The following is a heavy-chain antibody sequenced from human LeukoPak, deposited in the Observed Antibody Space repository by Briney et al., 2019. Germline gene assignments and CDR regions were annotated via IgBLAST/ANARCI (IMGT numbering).Heavy chain of an antibody. D-gene: IGHD5-18*01. J-gene: IGHJ6*03. V-gene: IGHV4-34*01. Sequence: GSLRLSCAASGFTFSTFSMNWIRQPPGKGLEWIGEINHSGSTNYNPSLKSRVTISVDTPKNQFSLKLSSVTAADTAVYYCARQAVDTAMVLPSPSHMDVWGKGTTVTISS. CDR1: GFTFSTFS. CDR3: ARQAVDTAMVLPSPSHMDV. CDR2: INHSGST.